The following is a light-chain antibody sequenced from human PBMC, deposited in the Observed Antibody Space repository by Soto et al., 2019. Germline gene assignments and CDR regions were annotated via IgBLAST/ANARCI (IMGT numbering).Light chain of an antibody. CDR1: QQIINH. CDR2: DAA. Sequence: IQDAQSPSSLASSLGGRVPHTCQASQQIINHLNWYQQKPGKDPKLLMYDAANLEKGVASWFSGSGSGTNFTFTISSLLPEDIVTYYCRQYYNTRYTFGQGTRLEIK. CDR3: RQYYNTRYT. V-gene: IGKV1-33*01. J-gene: IGKJ5*01.